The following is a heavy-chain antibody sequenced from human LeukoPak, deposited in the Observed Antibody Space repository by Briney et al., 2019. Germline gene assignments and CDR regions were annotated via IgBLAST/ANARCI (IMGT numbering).Heavy chain of an antibody. D-gene: IGHD3-3*01. CDR1: GGSISNYY. CDR2: MYTSGST. V-gene: IGHV4-4*07. J-gene: IGHJ5*02. Sequence: SETLSLTRTVSGGSISNYYWSWIRQPAGKGLEWIGRMYTSGSTNYNPSLKSRVTMSVDTSKNQFSLNLSSVTAADTAVYYCARGVDFWSGYQNWFDPWGQGTLVSVSS. CDR3: ARGVDFWSGYQNWFDP.